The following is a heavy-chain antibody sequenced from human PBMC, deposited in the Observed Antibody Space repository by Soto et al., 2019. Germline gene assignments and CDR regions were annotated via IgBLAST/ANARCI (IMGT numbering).Heavy chain of an antibody. Sequence: GASVKVSCKASGYTFTSYAMHWVRQAPGQRLEWMGWINAGNGNTKYSQKFQGRVTITRDTSASTAYMELSSLRSEDTAVYYCARVGLKYCSGGSCYSDWYFDLWGRGTLVTVSS. CDR2: INAGNGNT. J-gene: IGHJ2*01. CDR1: GYTFTSYA. CDR3: ARVGLKYCSGGSCYSDWYFDL. D-gene: IGHD2-15*01. V-gene: IGHV1-3*01.